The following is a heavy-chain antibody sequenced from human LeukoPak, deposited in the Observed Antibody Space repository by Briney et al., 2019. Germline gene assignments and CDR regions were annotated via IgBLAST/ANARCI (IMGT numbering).Heavy chain of an antibody. J-gene: IGHJ3*02. Sequence: GGSLRLSCAASGFTFSGSAMHWVRQASGKGLEWVGRIRGNPTSYATTYAASVKGRFTISRDESNNTAYLHMNSLRTEDTAVYYCASPTRYYDILTGYHRTTDAFDIWGQGTMVTVSS. CDR2: IRGNPTSYAT. CDR1: GFTFSGSA. V-gene: IGHV3-73*01. CDR3: ASPTRYYDILTGYHRTTDAFDI. D-gene: IGHD3-9*01.